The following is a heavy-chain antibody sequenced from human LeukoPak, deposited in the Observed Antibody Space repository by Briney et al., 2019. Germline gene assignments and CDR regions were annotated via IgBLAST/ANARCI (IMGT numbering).Heavy chain of an antibody. CDR1: GGSFSGYY. CDR2: INHSGST. CDR3: ARDGIVVVPAAQGYYFDY. D-gene: IGHD2-2*01. V-gene: IGHV4-34*01. Sequence: PSETLSLTCAVYGGSFSGYYWSWIRQPPGKGLEWIGEINHSGSTNYNPSLKSRVTLSVDTSKNQFSLKLSSVTAADTAVYYCARDGIVVVPAAQGYYFDYWGQGTLVTVSS. J-gene: IGHJ4*02.